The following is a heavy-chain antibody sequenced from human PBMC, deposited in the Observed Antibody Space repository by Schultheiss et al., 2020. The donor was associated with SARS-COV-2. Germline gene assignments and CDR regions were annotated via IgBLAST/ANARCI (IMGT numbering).Heavy chain of an antibody. Sequence: SETLSLTCTVSGGSISSYYWSWFRQPAGKGLEWIGRIYTSGSTNYNPSLKSRVTMSVDTSKNQFSLKLSSVTAADTAVYYCARGNVVVTHWYFDLWGRGTLVTVSS. CDR1: GGSISSYY. CDR3: ARGNVVVTHWYFDL. D-gene: IGHD2-21*02. J-gene: IGHJ2*01. V-gene: IGHV4-4*07. CDR2: IYTSGST.